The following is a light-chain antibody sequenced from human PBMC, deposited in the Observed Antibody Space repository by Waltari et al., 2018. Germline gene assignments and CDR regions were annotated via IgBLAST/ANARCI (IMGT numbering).Light chain of an antibody. CDR3: CSYAGSYTWV. CDR2: GDN. J-gene: IGLJ3*02. CDR1: SREVGHYNL. V-gene: IGLV2-23*01. Sequence: SALTQPASVSGSPGPSITLSCTGTSREVGHYNLLPWYQQYPGKAPKVMISGDNRRPSGVSDRFSGSKSGNTASLTISGVQAEDEADYYCCSYAGSYTWVFGGGTKLTVL.